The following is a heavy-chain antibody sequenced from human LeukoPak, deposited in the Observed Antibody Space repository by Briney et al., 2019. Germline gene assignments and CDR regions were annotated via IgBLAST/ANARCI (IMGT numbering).Heavy chain of an antibody. J-gene: IGHJ4*02. D-gene: IGHD3-22*01. CDR2: IRSKTDNYAT. Sequence: GGSLRLSCAASGFTFSGSAMHWVRQASGKGLEWVGRIRSKTDNYATEYAASMKGRFTISRDDSENTTYLQMNSLRAEDTAVYYCARSYYEGDYWGQGTLVTVSS. CDR1: GFTFSGSA. CDR3: ARSYYEGDY. V-gene: IGHV3-73*01.